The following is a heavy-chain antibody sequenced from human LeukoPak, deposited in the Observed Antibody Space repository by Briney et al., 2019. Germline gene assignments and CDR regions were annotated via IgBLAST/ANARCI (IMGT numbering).Heavy chain of an antibody. CDR2: INHSGST. CDR1: GGSISSYY. J-gene: IGHJ4*02. CDR3: ARGYYYYDSSGYYSY. Sequence: SETLSLTCTVSGGSISSYYWSWIRQPPGKGLEWIGEINHSGSTNYNPSLKSRVTISVDTSKNQFSLKLSSVTAADTAVYYCARGYYYYDSSGYYSYWGQGTLVTVSS. V-gene: IGHV4-34*01. D-gene: IGHD3-22*01.